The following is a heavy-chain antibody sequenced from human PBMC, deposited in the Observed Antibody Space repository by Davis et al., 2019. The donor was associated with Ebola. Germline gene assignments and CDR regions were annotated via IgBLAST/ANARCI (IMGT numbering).Heavy chain of an antibody. J-gene: IGHJ4*02. CDR1: GFTFSSYE. CDR3: TSTTAPSLDY. CDR2: IRSKANSYAT. V-gene: IGHV3-73*01. Sequence: PGGSLRLSCAASGFTFSSYEMNWVRQASGKGLEWVGRIRSKANSYATAYAASVKGRFTISRDDSKNTAYLQMNSLKTEDTAVYYCTSTTAPSLDYWGQGTLVTVSS. D-gene: IGHD4-11*01.